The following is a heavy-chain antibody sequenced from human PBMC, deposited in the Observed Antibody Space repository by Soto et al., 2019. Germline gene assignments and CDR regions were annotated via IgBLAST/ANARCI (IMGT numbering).Heavy chain of an antibody. V-gene: IGHV1-69*01. CDR1: GGTFSSYA. CDR3: ARSSTIVVVPAAIEDYYYGMDV. D-gene: IGHD2-2*02. Sequence: QVQLVQSGAEVKKPGSSVKVSCKASGGTFSSYAISWVRQAPGQGLEWMGGIIPIFGTANYAQKFQGRVTIPAEESTSTAYMELSSLRSEDTAVYYCARSSTIVVVPAAIEDYYYGMDVWGQGTTVTVSS. CDR2: IIPIFGTA. J-gene: IGHJ6*02.